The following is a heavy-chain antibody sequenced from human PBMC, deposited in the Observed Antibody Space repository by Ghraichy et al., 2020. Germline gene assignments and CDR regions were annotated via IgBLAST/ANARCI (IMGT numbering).Heavy chain of an antibody. V-gene: IGHV4-34*01. CDR1: GGSFSGYY. Sequence: SETLSLTCAVYGGSFSGYYWSWIRQPPGKGLEWIGEINHSGSTNYNPSLKSRVTISVDTSKNQFSLKLSSVTAADTAVYYCASRGGYSYVGDDYWGQGTQVTVSS. J-gene: IGHJ4*02. CDR2: INHSGST. D-gene: IGHD5-18*01. CDR3: ASRGGYSYVGDDY.